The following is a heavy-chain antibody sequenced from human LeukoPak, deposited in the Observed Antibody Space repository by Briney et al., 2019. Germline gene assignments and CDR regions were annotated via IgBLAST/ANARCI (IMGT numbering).Heavy chain of an antibody. CDR3: ATNTRYFDWLPDY. CDR1: GGSFSDYY. J-gene: IGHJ4*02. CDR2: INHSGST. V-gene: IGHV4-34*01. D-gene: IGHD3-9*01. Sequence: SETLSLTCAVYGGSFSDYYWSWIRHPPGKGLEWIGEINHSGSTNYNPSLKSRVTISVDTSKNQFSLKLTSVTAADTAVYYCATNTRYFDWLPDYWGQGTVVTVSS.